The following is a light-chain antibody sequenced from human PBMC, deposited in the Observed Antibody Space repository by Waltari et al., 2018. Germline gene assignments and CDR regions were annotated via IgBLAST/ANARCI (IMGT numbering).Light chain of an antibody. J-gene: IGLJ2*01. CDR1: SSNIGSNY. Sequence: QSVLTQPPSVSAAPGQKVTISCFGSSSNIGSNYVSWYQQLPGTAPKLLIYDNNKGPSGIPDRLSGAKSGTSATLDITGLQTGDEAEYYCGTWDNNLSAVVFGGGTKLTVL. CDR3: GTWDNNLSAVV. V-gene: IGLV1-51*01. CDR2: DNN.